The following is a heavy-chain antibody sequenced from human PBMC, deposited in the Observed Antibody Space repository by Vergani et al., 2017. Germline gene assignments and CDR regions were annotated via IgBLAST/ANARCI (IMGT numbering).Heavy chain of an antibody. V-gene: IGHV4-59*08. Sequence: QVQLQESGPGLVKPSETLSLTCTVSGGSISSYYWSWIRQPPGKGLEWIGYIYSSGSTNYNPSLKSRVTISVDTTKNQFSLKLSSVTAADTAVYYCARRAGSSWYRGNWFDPWGQGTLVTVSS. D-gene: IGHD6-13*01. CDR3: ARRAGSSWYRGNWFDP. CDR1: GGSISSYY. J-gene: IGHJ5*02. CDR2: IYSSGST.